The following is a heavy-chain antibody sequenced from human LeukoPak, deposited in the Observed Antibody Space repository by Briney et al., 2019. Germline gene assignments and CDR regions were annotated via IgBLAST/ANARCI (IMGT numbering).Heavy chain of an antibody. CDR1: GGSISSYY. CDR3: AARDRTISSSLDY. D-gene: IGHD6-13*01. Sequence: SETLSLTCTVSGGSISSYYWSWIRQPPGKGLEWIGYIYYSGSTNYNPSLKSRVTISVDTSKNQFSLKLSSVTAADAAVYYCAARDRTISSSLDYWGQGTLVTASS. V-gene: IGHV4-59*01. J-gene: IGHJ4*02. CDR2: IYYSGST.